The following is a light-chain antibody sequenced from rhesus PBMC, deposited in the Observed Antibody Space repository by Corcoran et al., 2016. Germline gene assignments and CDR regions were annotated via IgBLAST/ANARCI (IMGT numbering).Light chain of an antibody. J-gene: IGKJ2*01. CDR3: QQHNSHPYS. CDR1: QTISSY. CDR2: AAS. Sequence: DIQMTQSPSSLSASVGDRVTITCRASQTISSYLAWYQQKPGKVPKLLIYAASSLESGVHSRVSGSGSGTDFTLTISSLQPEAFATYYCQQHNSHPYSFGQGTKVEIK. V-gene: IGKV1-44*02.